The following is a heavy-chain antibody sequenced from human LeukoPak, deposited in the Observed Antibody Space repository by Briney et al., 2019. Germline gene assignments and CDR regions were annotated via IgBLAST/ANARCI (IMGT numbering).Heavy chain of an antibody. CDR2: INWNGGST. Sequence: GGSLRLSCAASGFTFDDYGMSWVRQAPGKGLEWVSGINWNGGSTGYADSVKGRFTISRDNAKNSLYLQMNSLRAEDTALYYCARVRGSGSYYVSYFDYWGQGTLVTVSS. V-gene: IGHV3-20*04. J-gene: IGHJ4*02. D-gene: IGHD1-26*01. CDR3: ARVRGSGSYYVSYFDY. CDR1: GFTFDDYG.